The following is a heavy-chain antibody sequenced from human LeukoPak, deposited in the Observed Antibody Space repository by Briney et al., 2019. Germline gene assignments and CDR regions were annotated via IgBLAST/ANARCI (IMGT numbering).Heavy chain of an antibody. CDR2: ISGSGGST. J-gene: IGHJ4*02. CDR1: GFTFSSYA. V-gene: IGHV3-23*01. Sequence: PGGSLRLSCAASGFTFSSYAMSWVRQAPGEGLEWVSAISGSGGSTYYADSVKGRFTISRDNSKNTLYLQMNSLRAEDTAVYYCAKAYSSSWYYFDYRGQGTLVTVSS. CDR3: AKAYSSSWYYFDY. D-gene: IGHD6-13*01.